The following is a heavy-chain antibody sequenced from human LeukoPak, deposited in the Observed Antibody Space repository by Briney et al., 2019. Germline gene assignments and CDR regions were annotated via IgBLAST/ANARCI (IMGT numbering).Heavy chain of an antibody. D-gene: IGHD6-19*01. CDR1: GYTFTSYD. CDR2: MNPNSGNT. J-gene: IGHJ4*02. CDR3: ARGQRYGYGLSSGWFDY. Sequence: ASVKVSCKASGYTFTSYDINWVRQATGQGLEWMGWMNPNSGNTGYAQKFQGRVTMTRNTSISTAYMELSSLRSEDTAVYYCARGQRYGYGLSSGWFDYWGQGTLVTVSS. V-gene: IGHV1-8*01.